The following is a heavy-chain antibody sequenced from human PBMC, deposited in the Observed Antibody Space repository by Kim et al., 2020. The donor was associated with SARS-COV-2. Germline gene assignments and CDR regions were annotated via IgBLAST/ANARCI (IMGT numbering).Heavy chain of an antibody. CDR2: IFGSGSVT. Sequence: GGSLRLSCAASGVTFGDSDMSWVRQAPGKGLEWVAGIFGSGSVTYYADSVKGQFTISRDNSQSTVYLQMINLRPDGTAVFYCARHLHITTVTFYWYFDLWGRGTLVTVSS. CDR3: ARHLHITTVTFYWYFDL. V-gene: IGHV3-23*01. J-gene: IGHJ2*01. D-gene: IGHD2-21*01. CDR1: GVTFGDSD.